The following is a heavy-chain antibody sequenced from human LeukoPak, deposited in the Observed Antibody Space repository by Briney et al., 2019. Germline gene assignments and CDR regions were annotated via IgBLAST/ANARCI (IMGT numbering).Heavy chain of an antibody. V-gene: IGHV4-34*01. Sequence: SSETLSLTCAVYGGSFSGYYWSWIRQPPVKVLEWIGEINHSGSTNYNPSLKSRVTISVDTSKNQFSLKLSSVTAADTAVYYCARGPTGSGLRSRVYYYYGVDVWGQGTTVTVSS. CDR1: GGSFSGYY. J-gene: IGHJ6*02. CDR2: INHSGST. CDR3: ARGPTGSGLRSRVYYYYGVDV. D-gene: IGHD2-8*01.